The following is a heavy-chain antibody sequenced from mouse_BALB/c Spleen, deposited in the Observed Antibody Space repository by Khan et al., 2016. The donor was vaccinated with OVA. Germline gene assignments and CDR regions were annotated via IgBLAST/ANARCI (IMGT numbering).Heavy chain of an antibody. V-gene: IGHV1-7*01. Sequence: QVQLKQSGAELAKPGASVKMSCKASGYTFTTYWMHWVNQRPGQGLEWIGYINPTSGYTDYNEKFKDRATLSADSSSSTAYMQLSSLTSEDSAVYYWTRDRIDYWGQGTTLTVSS. J-gene: IGHJ2*01. CDR3: TRDRIDY. CDR2: INPTSGYT. CDR1: GYTFTTYW.